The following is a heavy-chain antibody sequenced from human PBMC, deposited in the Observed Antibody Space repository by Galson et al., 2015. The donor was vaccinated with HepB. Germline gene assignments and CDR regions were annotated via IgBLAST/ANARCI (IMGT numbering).Heavy chain of an antibody. D-gene: IGHD1/OR15-1a*01. J-gene: IGHJ3*01. CDR2: ISADNGNT. V-gene: IGHV1-18*01. CDR1: NYTFTTYD. CDR3: ARNNYDKDGFDV. Sequence: SVKVSCKASNYTFTTYDITWVRQAPGQGLEWMGWISADNGNTYYAQNFQGRVTMTTDTSTATAYMELRSLRSDDTAVYYCARNNYDKDGFDVWGQGTMVTVSS.